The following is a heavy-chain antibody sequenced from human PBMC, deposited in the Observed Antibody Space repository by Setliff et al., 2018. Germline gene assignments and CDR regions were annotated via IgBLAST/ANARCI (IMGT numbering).Heavy chain of an antibody. CDR3: ARGPNWNYEGAWDY. J-gene: IGHJ4*02. CDR1: GGSFSGYY. Sequence: SETLSLTCAVYGGSFSGYYWSWIRQPPGKGLEWIGEINHSGSTNYNPSLKSRVTISVDTSKNQFSLKLSSVTAADTAVYYCARGPNWNYEGAWDYWGQGTLVTVLL. V-gene: IGHV4-34*01. CDR2: INHSGST. D-gene: IGHD1-7*01.